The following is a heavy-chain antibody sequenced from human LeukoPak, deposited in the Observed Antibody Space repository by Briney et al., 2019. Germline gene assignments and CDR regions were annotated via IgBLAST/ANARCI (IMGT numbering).Heavy chain of an antibody. D-gene: IGHD1-26*01. CDR3: ATNDGGSYYFPY. J-gene: IGHJ4*02. CDR2: FDPEDGET. V-gene: IGHV1-24*01. Sequence: ASVTVSCTVSGYTLTELSMHWVRQAPGKGLEWMGGFDPEDGETIYAQKFQGRVTMTEDTSTDTAYMELSSLRSEDTAVYYCATNDGGSYYFPYWGQGTLVTVSS. CDR1: GYTLTELS.